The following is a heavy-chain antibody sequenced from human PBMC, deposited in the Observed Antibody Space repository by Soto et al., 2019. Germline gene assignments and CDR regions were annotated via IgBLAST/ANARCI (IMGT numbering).Heavy chain of an antibody. J-gene: IGHJ6*03. CDR2: IIPILGIA. D-gene: IGHD3-3*01. CDR3: ARGKIGGYIPHYYYYYMDV. Sequence: SVKVSCKASGYTFTSYGISWVRQAPGQGLEWMGRIIPILGIANYAQKFQGRVTITADKSTSTAYMELSSLRSEDTAVYYCARGKIGGYIPHYYYYYMDVWGKGTTVTVSS. V-gene: IGHV1-69*04. CDR1: GYTFTSYG.